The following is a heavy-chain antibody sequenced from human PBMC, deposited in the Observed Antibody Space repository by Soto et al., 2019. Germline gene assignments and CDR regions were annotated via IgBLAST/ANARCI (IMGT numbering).Heavy chain of an antibody. CDR3: ARDRTGGSYYGAFDI. CDR1: GFTFSHYE. Sequence: EVQLVESGGGLVQPGGSLRLSCAASGFTFSHYEVSWVRQAPGKGLEWLSYISSTTTTTYYADSVRGRFTISRDNAKDSLYLHMDSPSAEDTAIYYCARDRTGGSYYGAFDIWGQGTMVTVSS. CDR2: ISSTTTTT. D-gene: IGHD3-22*01. J-gene: IGHJ3*02. V-gene: IGHV3-48*03.